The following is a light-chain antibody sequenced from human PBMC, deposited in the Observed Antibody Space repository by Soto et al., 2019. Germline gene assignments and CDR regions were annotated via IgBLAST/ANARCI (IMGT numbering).Light chain of an antibody. Sequence: VLTQSPGTLSLSPGERATLSCRASQTVNNNYLAWYVQRPGQAPRLLIYNATVRAAGAPGRFSGSVSGKDFTLSISTLEPEDSEVYYCQQFGDSPLYTFGQGTKLEIK. J-gene: IGKJ2*01. V-gene: IGKV3-20*01. CDR1: QTVNNNY. CDR3: QQFGDSPLYT. CDR2: NAT.